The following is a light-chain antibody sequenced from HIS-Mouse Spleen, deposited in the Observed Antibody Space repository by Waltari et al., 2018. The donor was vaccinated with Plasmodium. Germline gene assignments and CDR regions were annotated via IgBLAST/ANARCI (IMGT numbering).Light chain of an antibody. CDR2: EGS. Sequence: QSALTQPASVSGSPGQSITISCTGTSSDVGSYNLVSWYQQHLGKAPKLMIYEGSKRPSGVSNRFSGSKSGNTASLTSSGLQAEDEADYYCCSYAGSSTFVVFGGGTKLTVL. J-gene: IGLJ2*01. CDR1: SSDVGSYNL. V-gene: IGLV2-23*03. CDR3: CSYAGSSTFVV.